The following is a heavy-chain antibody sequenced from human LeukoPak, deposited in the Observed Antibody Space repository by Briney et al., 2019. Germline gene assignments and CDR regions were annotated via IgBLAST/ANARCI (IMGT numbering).Heavy chain of an antibody. V-gene: IGHV4-59*01. CDR3: ARDGPQGVGWLDY. CDR2: IHYSGST. J-gene: IGHJ4*02. D-gene: IGHD6-19*01. Sequence: LETLSLTCSVSGGSISGYYWSSIRQPPGKGLEWIGYIHYSGSTHYNPSLKSRVTISVDTSKNQFSLKLSSVTAADTAVYYCARDGPQGVGWLDYWGQGTLITVSS. CDR1: GGSISGYY.